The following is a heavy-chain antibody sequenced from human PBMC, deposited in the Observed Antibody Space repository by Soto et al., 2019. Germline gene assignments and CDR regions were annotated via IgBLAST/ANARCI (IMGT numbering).Heavy chain of an antibody. J-gene: IGHJ6*02. CDR1: GFTFSSYG. V-gene: IGHV3-30*18. CDR2: ISYDGSNK. CDR3: AKDPPDFGVVITLGYGMDV. Sequence: GGPLRLSCAASGFTFSSYGMHWVRQAPGKGLEWVAVISYDGSNKYYADSVKGRFTISRDNSKNTLYLQMNSLRAEDTAVYYCAKDPPDFGVVITLGYGMDVWGQGTTVTVSS. D-gene: IGHD3-3*01.